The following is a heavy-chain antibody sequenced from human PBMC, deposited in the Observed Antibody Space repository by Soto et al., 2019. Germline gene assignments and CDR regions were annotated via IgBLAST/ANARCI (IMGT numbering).Heavy chain of an antibody. CDR3: ARGNYDSSGYYYRDY. J-gene: IGHJ4*02. CDR1: GFTVSSNY. V-gene: IGHV3-53*01. D-gene: IGHD3-22*01. Sequence: EVQLVESGGGLIQPGGSLRLSCAASGFTVSSNYMSWVRQAPGKGLEWVSVIYSGGSTYYADSVKGRFTISRDNSKNTVYLQMNSLRAEDTAVYYCARGNYDSSGYYYRDYWGQGTLVTVSS. CDR2: IYSGGST.